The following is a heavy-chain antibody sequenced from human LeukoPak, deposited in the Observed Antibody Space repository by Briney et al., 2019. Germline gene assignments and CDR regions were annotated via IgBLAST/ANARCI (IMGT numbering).Heavy chain of an antibody. D-gene: IGHD2/OR15-2a*01. CDR3: ARVVIYDPAGDGDYFDY. V-gene: IGHV1-2*02. CDR1: GYTFSGYY. Sequence: GASVKVSCKASGYTFSGYYMHWVRQAPGQGLEWMGWINPNSGGTNYAQKFQGRVTMTRDTSISTAYMELSRLRSDDTAVYYCARVVIYDPAGDGDYFDYWGQGTLVTVSS. CDR2: INPNSGGT. J-gene: IGHJ4*02.